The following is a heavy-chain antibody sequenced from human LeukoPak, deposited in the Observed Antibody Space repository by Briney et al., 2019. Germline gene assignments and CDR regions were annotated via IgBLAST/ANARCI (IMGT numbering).Heavy chain of an antibody. V-gene: IGHV5-10-1*01. CDR1: GYSFTTYW. Sequence: GESLKISCKGSGYSFTTYWISWVRQMPGKGLERMGRIDPSGSYTKYSPSFQGHVTISADKSISTAYLQWSSLKASDTAMYYCAGLGIYSSSCWGQGTLVSVSS. CDR3: AGLGIYSSSC. CDR2: IDPSGSYT. D-gene: IGHD6-13*01. J-gene: IGHJ4*02.